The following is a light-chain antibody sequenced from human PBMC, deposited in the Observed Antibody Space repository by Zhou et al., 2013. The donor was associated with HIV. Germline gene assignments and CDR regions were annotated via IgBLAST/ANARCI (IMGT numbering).Light chain of an antibody. J-gene: IGKJ1*01. CDR3: QQSYTTPFT. V-gene: IGKV1-39*01. CDR1: QTIDRY. CDR2: VAS. Sequence: IQMTQSPSSLSASVGDSVSITCRASQTIDRYINWYQQKPGKAPNLLIYVASTLQSGAPSRFSGSGSGTDFTLTISSLQPEDFATYYCQQSYTTPFTFGQGTKVESK.